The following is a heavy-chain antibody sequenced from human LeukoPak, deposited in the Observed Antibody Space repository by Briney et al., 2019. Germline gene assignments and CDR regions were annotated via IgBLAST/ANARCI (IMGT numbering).Heavy chain of an antibody. J-gene: IGHJ6*03. Sequence: SVKVSCMDSRGTSRSYVISWVRQAPGQGREWMGGIIPIFGTANYAQKFQGRVTITTDESTSTAYMELSSLRSEDTAVYYCARSVDSGLGYYYYYMDVWGKGTTVTVSS. CDR3: ARSVDSGLGYYYYYMDV. D-gene: IGHD3/OR15-3a*01. CDR2: IIPIFGTA. CDR1: RGTSRSYV. V-gene: IGHV1-69*05.